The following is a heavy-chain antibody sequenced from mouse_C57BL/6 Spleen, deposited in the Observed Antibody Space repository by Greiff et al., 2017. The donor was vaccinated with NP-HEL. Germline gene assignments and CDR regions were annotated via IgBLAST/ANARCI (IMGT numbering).Heavy chain of an antibody. CDR2: INPYNGGT. CDR3: ASGTTVVANFDY. D-gene: IGHD1-1*01. J-gene: IGHJ2*01. Sequence: VQLQQSGPVLVKPGASVKMSCKASGYTFTDYYMNWVKQSHGKSLEWIGVINPYNGGTSYNQKFKGKATLTVDKSSSTAYMELNSLTSEDSAVYYCASGTTVVANFDYWGQGTTLTVSS. V-gene: IGHV1-19*01. CDR1: GYTFTDYY.